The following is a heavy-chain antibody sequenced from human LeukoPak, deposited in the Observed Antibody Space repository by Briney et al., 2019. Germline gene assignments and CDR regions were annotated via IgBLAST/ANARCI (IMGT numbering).Heavy chain of an antibody. D-gene: IGHD6-19*01. V-gene: IGHV3-23*01. J-gene: IGHJ4*02. CDR3: AKGAGAGNQNPGGC. CDR1: GFTFSSYA. CDR2: ISGSGGST. Sequence: GGSLRLSCAASGFTFSSYAMSWVRQAPGKGLEWVSAISGSGGSTYYADSVKGRFTISRDNSKNTLYLQMNSLRAEDTAVYYCAKGAGAGNQNPGGCWGQGPLATVSA.